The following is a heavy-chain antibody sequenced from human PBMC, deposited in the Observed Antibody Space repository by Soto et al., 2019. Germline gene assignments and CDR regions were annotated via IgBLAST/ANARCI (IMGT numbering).Heavy chain of an antibody. D-gene: IGHD3-10*01. CDR3: ARGFGRFND. J-gene: IGHJ4*02. Sequence: EVQLLESGGGLVQPGGSLRLSCGVSGFTFNDFEMNWVRQAPGKGLEWLAYIDGSGTTKKYADSVRGRFTISRDNPNNSLFMQMSSLSAADTDIYYCARGFGRFNDCGQGTLVSVSS. CDR1: GFTFNDFE. CDR2: IDGSGTTK. V-gene: IGHV3-48*03.